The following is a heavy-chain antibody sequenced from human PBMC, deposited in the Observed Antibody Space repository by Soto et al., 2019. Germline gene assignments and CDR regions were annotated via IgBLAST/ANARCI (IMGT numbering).Heavy chain of an antibody. Sequence: QVQLQESGPVLVKPSQTLSHTCTVSGGSIRSGGYYWRWIRQHPGKGLEWIGYIYYSGSTNYNPSLKSRVTISVDTSKNQFSLKLSSVTAADTAVYSCARTPLLWGQGTLVTVSS. CDR3: ARTPLL. D-gene: IGHD1-26*01. CDR1: GGSIRSGGYY. J-gene: IGHJ4*02. V-gene: IGHV4-31*03. CDR2: IYYSGST.